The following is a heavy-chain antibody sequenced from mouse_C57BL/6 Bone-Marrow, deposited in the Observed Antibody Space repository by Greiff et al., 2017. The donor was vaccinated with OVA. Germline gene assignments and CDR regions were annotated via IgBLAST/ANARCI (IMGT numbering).Heavy chain of an antibody. CDR3: ARRLDSSGSAWFAY. D-gene: IGHD3-2*02. CDR2: ISSGGSYT. CDR1: GFTFSSYG. V-gene: IGHV5-6*01. J-gene: IGHJ3*01. Sequence: EVQVVESGGDLVKPGGSLKLSCAASGFTFSSYGMSWVRQTPEKRLEWVATISSGGSYTYYPDSVKGRFTFSRDHAKNTLYLQMSSLKSEYTAMYFCARRLDSSGSAWFAYWGKGTLVTVSA.